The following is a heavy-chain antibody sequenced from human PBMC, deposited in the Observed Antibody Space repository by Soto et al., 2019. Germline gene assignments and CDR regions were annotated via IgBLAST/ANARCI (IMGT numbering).Heavy chain of an antibody. CDR1: GGSISNYY. V-gene: IGHV4-59*08. D-gene: IGHD1-1*01. CDR2: IYYSGNT. J-gene: IGHJ4*02. CDR3: ARLPAWRWVFDS. Sequence: QVQLQESGPGLVKPSETLSLTCTVSGGSISNYYWSWIRQPPGKGLEWIGYIYYSGNTNYNPSLKSRVIMSVDTSMTQLSLMLSSVTAADTAVYYWARLPAWRWVFDSWGQGTLVTVSS.